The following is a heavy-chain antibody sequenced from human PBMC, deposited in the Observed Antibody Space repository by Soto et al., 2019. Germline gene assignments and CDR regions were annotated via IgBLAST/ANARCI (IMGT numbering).Heavy chain of an antibody. J-gene: IGHJ4*02. CDR1: RFTISGHA. CDR3: TRAISGGPFAY. Sequence: GXSRRLSCAASRFTISGHAMHWVRQTPGKGLEWVSLXGRSSXHMYYAESVRGXFTISRDXXSNSLFLKMSSLRAEDKAVYYCTRAISGGPFAYWGKGALVTVCS. D-gene: IGHD2-15*01. CDR2: XGRSSXHM. V-gene: IGHV3-21*01.